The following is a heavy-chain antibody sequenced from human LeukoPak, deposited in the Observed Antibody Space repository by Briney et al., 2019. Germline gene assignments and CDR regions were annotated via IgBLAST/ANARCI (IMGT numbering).Heavy chain of an antibody. CDR2: ISASGGGT. CDR3: AKDARENDFWSGYQNY. Sequence: GGSLRLSCGASGFTFSNYAINWVRRAPGKGPEWVSAISASGGGTYYADSVKGRFTISRDNSKNTLYLQMNSLRAEDTAVYYCAKDARENDFWSGYQNYWGQGTLVTVYS. D-gene: IGHD3-3*01. J-gene: IGHJ4*02. CDR1: GFTFSNYA. V-gene: IGHV3-23*01.